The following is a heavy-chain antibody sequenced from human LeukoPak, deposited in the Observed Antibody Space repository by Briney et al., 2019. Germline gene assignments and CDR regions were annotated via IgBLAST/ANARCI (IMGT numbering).Heavy chain of an antibody. Sequence: GESLKISCKGSGYSFTSYWIGWVRQMPGKGLEWMGIIYPGDSDTRYSPSFQGQVTISADKSISTAYLQWSSLKASDTAMYYCARRKLIYGGNSALTYYFDYWGQGTLVTVSS. V-gene: IGHV5-51*01. J-gene: IGHJ4*02. CDR2: IYPGDSDT. CDR3: ARRKLIYGGNSALTYYFDY. CDR1: GYSFTSYW. D-gene: IGHD4-23*01.